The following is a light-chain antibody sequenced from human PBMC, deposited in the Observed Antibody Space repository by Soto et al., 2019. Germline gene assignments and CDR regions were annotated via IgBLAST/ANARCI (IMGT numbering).Light chain of an antibody. Sequence: QSVLTQPHSVSGSPGQSVTISCTGTNRDVGGYNYVSWYQQSPGKAPKLLIYGVSERPSGVPDRFSGSKSGSTASLTISGLQAEDEDDYYSCSFDAISTYV. V-gene: IGLV2-11*01. CDR3: CSFDAISTYV. CDR1: NRDVGGYNY. CDR2: GVS. J-gene: IGLJ1*01.